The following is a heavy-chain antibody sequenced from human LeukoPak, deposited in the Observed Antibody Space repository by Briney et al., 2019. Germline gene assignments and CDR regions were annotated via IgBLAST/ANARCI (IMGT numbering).Heavy chain of an antibody. CDR2: IKEDGSER. J-gene: IGHJ6*02. CDR3: ARVRAGYCTSTSCYTGMDV. CDR1: AFIFSGHW. Sequence: PGGSLRLSCEGSAFIFSGHWMNWVRQTPGKGLEWVACIKEDGSERQYVDSVKGRFSISRDNTKGSLFLQLNSLRAEDTAVYYCARVRAGYCTSTSCYTGMDVWGQGTTVTVSS. D-gene: IGHD2-2*01. V-gene: IGHV3-7*03.